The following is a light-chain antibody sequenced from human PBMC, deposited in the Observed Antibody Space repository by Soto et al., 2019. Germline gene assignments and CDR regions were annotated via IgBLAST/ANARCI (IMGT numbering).Light chain of an antibody. CDR2: DAS. CDR1: QSVSSY. Sequence: EIVLTQSPATLSLSPGDTATLSCRASQSVSSYLAWYQQKPGQAPRLLIYDASDRATGIPARFRGSGSGTDFTLTISSLEPEDFAVYYCQQRSSWLTFGGGTKVDIK. J-gene: IGKJ4*01. CDR3: QQRSSWLT. V-gene: IGKV3-11*01.